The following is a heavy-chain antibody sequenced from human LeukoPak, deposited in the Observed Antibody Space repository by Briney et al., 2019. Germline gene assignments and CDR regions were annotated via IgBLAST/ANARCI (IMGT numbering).Heavy chain of an antibody. Sequence: GRSLRLSSAASGFTFSSYAMKWVRQAPGKGLEWVSGISAGGGSTYYAGSVKGRFTISRDDSQNTLHLQMNSLRAEDTAVYYCAKSTSSSAYSPLDYWGQGTLVTVSS. J-gene: IGHJ4*02. CDR2: ISAGGGST. CDR3: AKSTSSSAYSPLDY. V-gene: IGHV3-23*01. D-gene: IGHD3-22*01. CDR1: GFTFSSYA.